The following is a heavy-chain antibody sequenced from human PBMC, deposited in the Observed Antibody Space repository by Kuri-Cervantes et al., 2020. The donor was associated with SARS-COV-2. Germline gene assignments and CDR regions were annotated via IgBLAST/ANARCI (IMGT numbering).Heavy chain of an antibody. J-gene: IGHJ4*02. CDR2: INPSGGST. CDR1: GYTFTSYY. Sequence: ASVKVSCKASGYTFTSYYMHWVRQAPGQGLEWMGIINPSGGSTSYAQKFQGRVTMTRDTSTSTVYMELRSLRSDDTAVYYCARALHSSSWYSLSPRDYWGQGTLVTVSS. V-gene: IGHV1-46*01. CDR3: ARALHSSSWYSLSPRDY. D-gene: IGHD6-13*01.